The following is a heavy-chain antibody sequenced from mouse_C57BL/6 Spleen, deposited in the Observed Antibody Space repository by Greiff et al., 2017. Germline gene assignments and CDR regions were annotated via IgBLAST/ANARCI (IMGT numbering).Heavy chain of an antibody. J-gene: IGHJ4*01. Sequence: QVQLQQSGPELVKPGASVKISCTASGYAFSSSWMHWVKQRPGKGLEWIGRIYPGDGDTTYTGKFKGKATLTADKSSSTAYMQLSSLTSRDSAVYVCAREEVTPYAMDYWGQGTSVTVSS. CDR2: IYPGDGDT. D-gene: IGHD2-2*01. CDR1: GYAFSSSW. V-gene: IGHV1-82*01. CDR3: AREEVTPYAMDY.